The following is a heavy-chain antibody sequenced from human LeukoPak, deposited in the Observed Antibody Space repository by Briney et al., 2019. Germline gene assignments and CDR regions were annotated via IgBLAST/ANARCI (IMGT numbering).Heavy chain of an antibody. J-gene: IGHJ4*02. V-gene: IGHV3-33*01. CDR1: GFGFRGQG. CDR2: IAYDGSRA. CDR3: TRYNNDHFDY. Sequence: GSLKPSCAGSGFGFRGQGKQWFRQTPGQGLEGVAVIAYDGSRAFYADSVKGRFTISRDNSKNTMSVQMDDLRAEDTAVYYCTRYNNDHFDYWGQGTLVTVSS. D-gene: IGHD1-14*01.